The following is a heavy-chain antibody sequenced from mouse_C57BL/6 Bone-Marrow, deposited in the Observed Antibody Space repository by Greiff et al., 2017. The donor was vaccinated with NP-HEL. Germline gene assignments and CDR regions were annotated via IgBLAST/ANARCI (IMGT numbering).Heavy chain of an antibody. CDR2: INPGSGGT. CDR3: ARRGYGPYYAMDY. CDR1: GYAFTNYL. Sequence: QVQLQQSGAELVRPGTSVKVSCKASGYAFTNYLIEWVKQRPGQGLEWIGVINPGSGGTNYNEKFKGKATLTADKSSSTAYMQLSSLTSEDSAVYFCARRGYGPYYAMDYGGQGTSVTVSS. D-gene: IGHD1-1*02. V-gene: IGHV1-54*01. J-gene: IGHJ4*01.